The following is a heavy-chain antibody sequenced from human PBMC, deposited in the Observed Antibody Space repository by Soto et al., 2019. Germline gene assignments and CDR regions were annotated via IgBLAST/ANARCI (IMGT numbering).Heavy chain of an antibody. CDR2: INGDGRNT. V-gene: IGHV3-74*01. Sequence: EVQLVESGGGLVQPGGSLRLSCAASGFTFSTYWMHWVRQVPGKGLVWVSRINGDGRNTSYADSVKGRFTISRDNAKNPLYLQMNSRGAGDTVVYLCARSPGGDIGGQGKMVPFSS. D-gene: IGHD3-16*01. CDR3: ARSPGGDI. J-gene: IGHJ3*02. CDR1: GFTFSTYW.